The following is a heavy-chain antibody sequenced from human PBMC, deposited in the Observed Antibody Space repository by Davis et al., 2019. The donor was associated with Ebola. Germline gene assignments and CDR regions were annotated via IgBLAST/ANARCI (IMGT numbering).Heavy chain of an antibody. D-gene: IGHD2-15*01. Sequence: GESLKISCAASGFTVSRHYMTWVRQAPGKGLEWVSIIYADGSTFYADSVRGRFTISRDNSRNTLYFQMDGLRAEDTAVYYCARVFADGDCSGASCTDYFDYWGRGTLVTVSS. CDR3: ARVFADGDCSGASCTDYFDY. J-gene: IGHJ4*02. V-gene: IGHV3-53*01. CDR2: IYADGST. CDR1: GFTVSRHY.